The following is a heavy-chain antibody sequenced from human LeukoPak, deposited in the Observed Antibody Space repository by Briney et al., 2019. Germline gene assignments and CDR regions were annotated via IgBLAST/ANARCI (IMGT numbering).Heavy chain of an antibody. CDR1: GGSFSGYY. CDR3: ARAATYYYDSSGYYFPYYYYGMDV. CDR2: INHSGST. V-gene: IGHV4-34*01. Sequence: PSGTLSLTCAVYGGSFSGYYWSWIRQPPGKGLEWIGEINHSGSTNYNPSLKSRVTISVDTSKNQFSLKLSSVTAADTAVYYCARAATYYYDSSGYYFPYYYYGMDVWGQGTTVTVSS. J-gene: IGHJ6*02. D-gene: IGHD3-22*01.